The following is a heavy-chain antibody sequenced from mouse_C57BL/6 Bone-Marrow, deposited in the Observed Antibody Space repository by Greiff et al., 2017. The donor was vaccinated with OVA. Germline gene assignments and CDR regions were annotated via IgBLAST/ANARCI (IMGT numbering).Heavy chain of an antibody. V-gene: IGHV1-64*01. CDR3: ARWLQRYYSAMDY. D-gene: IGHD1-1*01. CDR1: GYTFTSYW. Sequence: QVQLQQPGAELVKPGASVKLSCKASGYTFTSYWMHWVKQRPGQGLEWIGMIHPNSGSTNYNEKFKSKATLTVDKSSSTAYMQLSSLTSEDSAVYYGARWLQRYYSAMDYWGQGTSVTVSS. J-gene: IGHJ4*01. CDR2: IHPNSGST.